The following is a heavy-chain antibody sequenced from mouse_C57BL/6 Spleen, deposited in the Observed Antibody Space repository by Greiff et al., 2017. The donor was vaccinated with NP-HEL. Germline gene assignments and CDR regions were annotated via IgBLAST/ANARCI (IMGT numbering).Heavy chain of an antibody. CDR3: ARDRDYGSSYGDFDV. CDR2: ISDGGSYT. Sequence: EVMLVESGGGLVKPGGSLKLSCAASGFTFRSYAMSWVRQTPEKRLEWVATISDGGSYTYYPDNVKGRFTISRDNAKNNLYLQMSHLKSEDTAMYYCARDRDYGSSYGDFDVWGTGTTVTVSS. J-gene: IGHJ1*03. CDR1: GFTFRSYA. D-gene: IGHD1-1*01. V-gene: IGHV5-4*01.